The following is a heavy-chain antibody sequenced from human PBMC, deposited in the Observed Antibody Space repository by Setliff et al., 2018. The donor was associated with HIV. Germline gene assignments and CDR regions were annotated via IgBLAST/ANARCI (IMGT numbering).Heavy chain of an antibody. CDR3: ATVDGTRYLDY. CDR1: GYSIRSGYY. CDR2: MIRTGTS. J-gene: IGHJ4*02. D-gene: IGHD1-1*01. V-gene: IGHV4-38-2*01. Sequence: TSETLSLTCAVSGYSIRSGYYWGWLRQSPGKGLEWIGTMIRTGTSYYNPPLTSRVTISQDTSKNQFSLELTSVTAADTAVYYCATVDGTRYLDYWGQGKLVTVSS.